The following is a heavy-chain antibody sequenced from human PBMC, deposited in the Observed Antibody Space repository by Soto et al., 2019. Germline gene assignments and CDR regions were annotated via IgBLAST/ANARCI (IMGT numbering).Heavy chain of an antibody. J-gene: IGHJ5*02. V-gene: IGHV5-51*01. CDR2: MFLGGSDT. D-gene: IGHD1-26*01. Sequence: PGESLKISCQGSGDTFSSYWIGWVRQMPGKGLEWMGIMFLGGSDTRYSPSFQGRVNISADKSIRTAYLQWNSLEASDTAMYYCARGGPLGARREDWFDPWGQGTLVTVSS. CDR1: GDTFSSYW. CDR3: ARGGPLGARREDWFDP.